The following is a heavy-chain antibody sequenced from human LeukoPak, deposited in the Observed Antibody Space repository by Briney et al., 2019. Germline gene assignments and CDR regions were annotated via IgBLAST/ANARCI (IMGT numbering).Heavy chain of an antibody. CDR1: GFTFSDYN. V-gene: IGHV3-11*01. J-gene: IGHJ6*02. CDR2: ITNGGSTI. CDR3: ARSIGLTGGGVDV. D-gene: IGHD3-9*01. Sequence: GGSLRLACAASGFTFSDYNMNWVRQAEGKVLEWVSYITNGGSTIHHADSVKGRFTISRDNAKKTLYLQMNSLRAEDTAVYYCARSIGLTGGGVDVWGQGTTVTVSS.